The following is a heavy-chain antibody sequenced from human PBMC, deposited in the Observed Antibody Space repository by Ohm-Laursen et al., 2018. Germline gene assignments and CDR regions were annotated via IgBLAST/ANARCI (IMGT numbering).Heavy chain of an antibody. J-gene: IGHJ6*02. D-gene: IGHD5-18*01. CDR2: IKRKADGETT. CDR3: AKHSSGRGYRNGMDV. CDR1: GFTFSNAW. V-gene: IGHV3-15*01. Sequence: SLRLSCSASGFTFSNAWMSWVRQAPGKGLEWVGRIKRKADGETTDYAAPVKDRLTISRDDSKTTLYLQMNSLKTEDTAVYYCAKHSSGRGYRNGMDVWGQGTTVTVSS.